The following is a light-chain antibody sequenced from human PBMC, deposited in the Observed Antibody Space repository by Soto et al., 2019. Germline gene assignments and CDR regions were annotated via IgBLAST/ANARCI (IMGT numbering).Light chain of an antibody. CDR3: QQYSSYPYT. CDR1: QNSNRW. J-gene: IGKJ2*01. CDR2: KAS. V-gene: IGKV1-5*03. Sequence: DIQMTQSPSTLSASVGDRVTMTCRASQNSNRWLAWNQQKPGTAPKLLIYKASGLESGVPSRFSGSGSGTEFTLTISSLQAVDFATYCCQQYSSYPYTFGQGTKLEIK.